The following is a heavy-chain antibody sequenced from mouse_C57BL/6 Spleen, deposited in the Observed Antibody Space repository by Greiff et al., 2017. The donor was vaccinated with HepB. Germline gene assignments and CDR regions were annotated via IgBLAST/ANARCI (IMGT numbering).Heavy chain of an antibody. V-gene: IGHV1-26*01. CDR3: ARRGLRRDWFAY. D-gene: IGHD2-4*01. CDR1: GYTFTDYY. CDR2: INPNNGGT. Sequence: EVQRVESGPELVKPGASVKISCKASGYTFTDYYMNWVKQSHGKSLEWIGDINPNNGGTSYNQKFKGKATLTVDKSSSTAYMELRSLTSEDSAVYYCARRGLRRDWFAYWGQGTLVTVSA. J-gene: IGHJ3*01.